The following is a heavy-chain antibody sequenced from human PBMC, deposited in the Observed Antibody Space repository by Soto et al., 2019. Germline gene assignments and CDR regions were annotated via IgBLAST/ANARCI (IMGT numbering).Heavy chain of an antibody. J-gene: IGHJ4*02. D-gene: IGHD3-10*01. Sequence: GGSLRLSCAAFGFTVNTESMNWVRQAPGKGLEWISYIRRSSDVTFYADAVKGQFTISRDNAGNSLYLEMNSLRAEDTAVYYCAREDASGSYLNFWGQGALVTVSS. CDR1: GFTVNTES. CDR3: AREDASGSYLNF. V-gene: IGHV3-48*01. CDR2: IRRSSDVT.